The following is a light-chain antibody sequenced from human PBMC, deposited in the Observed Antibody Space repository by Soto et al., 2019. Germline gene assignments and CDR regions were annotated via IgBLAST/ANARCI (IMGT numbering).Light chain of an antibody. Sequence: QSALTQPRSVSGSPGQSVTISCTGTSSDVGNYNYVSWYQHHPGKAPKLMIYDVNKRPSGVPDRFSGSKSGNTASLTISGLQAEDEADYYCCSYAGSFTLLPFGGGTKLTVL. CDR2: DVN. CDR1: SSDVGNYNY. J-gene: IGLJ2*01. V-gene: IGLV2-11*01. CDR3: CSYAGSFTLLP.